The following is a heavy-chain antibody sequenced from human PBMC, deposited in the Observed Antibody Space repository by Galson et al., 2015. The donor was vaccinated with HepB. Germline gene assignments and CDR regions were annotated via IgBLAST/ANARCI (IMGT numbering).Heavy chain of an antibody. V-gene: IGHV5-51*01. J-gene: IGHJ6*03. CDR1: GYSFTTYW. CDR3: ARHLYWGLGYYYYMDV. D-gene: IGHD7-27*01. Sequence: QSGAEVKKPGESLKISCKGSGYSFTTYWIGWVRQMPGKGLEWMGIIYPGDSDTRYSPSFQGQVTISADKSITTAYLQWSSLKASDTAIYYCARHLYWGLGYYYYMDVWGKGTTVTVSS. CDR2: IYPGDSDT.